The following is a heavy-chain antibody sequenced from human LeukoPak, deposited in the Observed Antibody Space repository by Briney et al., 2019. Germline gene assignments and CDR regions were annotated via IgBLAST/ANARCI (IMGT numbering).Heavy chain of an antibody. CDR1: GFTFSSYA. Sequence: HTGGSLRLSCAASGFTFSSYAMHWVRQAPGKGLEWVAVISYDGSNKYYADSVKGRFTISRDNSKNTLYLQMNSLRAEDTAVYYCARDSAGATNYFDYWGQGTLVTVSS. CDR3: ARDSAGATNYFDY. V-gene: IGHV3-30-3*01. CDR2: ISYDGSNK. J-gene: IGHJ4*02. D-gene: IGHD1-26*01.